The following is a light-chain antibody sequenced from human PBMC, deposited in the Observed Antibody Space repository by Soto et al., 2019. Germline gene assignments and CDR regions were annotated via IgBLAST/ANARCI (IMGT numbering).Light chain of an antibody. V-gene: IGKV2-28*01. Sequence: DIVMTQSPLSLPVTPGEPASISCRSSQSLLYRNGNNYLNWYLQKPGQSPQLLIYVTSYRASGVPDRFSGSGSGTDFTLKISRVEAEDVGVYYCLQALQTPPTCGQGTRLEIK. CDR3: LQALQTPPT. CDR2: VTS. CDR1: QSLLYRNGNNY. J-gene: IGKJ5*01.